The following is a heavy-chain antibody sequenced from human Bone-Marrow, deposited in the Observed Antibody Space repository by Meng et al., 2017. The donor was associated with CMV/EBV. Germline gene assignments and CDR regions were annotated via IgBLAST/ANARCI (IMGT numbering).Heavy chain of an antibody. CDR3: ASHRSIAAAIIL. Sequence: SETLSLTCTVSGGSISSSSYYWGWIRQPPGKGLEWIGRIYTSGSTNYNPSLKSRVTMSVDTSKNQFSLKLSSVTAADTAVYYCASHRSIAAAIILWGQGTLVTVSS. CDR2: IYTSGST. CDR1: GGSISSSSYY. D-gene: IGHD6-13*01. V-gene: IGHV4-61*05. J-gene: IGHJ4*02.